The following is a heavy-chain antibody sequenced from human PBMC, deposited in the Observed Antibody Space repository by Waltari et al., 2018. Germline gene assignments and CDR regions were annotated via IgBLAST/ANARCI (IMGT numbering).Heavy chain of an antibody. CDR2: IYYSGST. D-gene: IGHD3-16*01. Sequence: QLQLQESGPGLVKPSETLSLTCTVSGGSISSSSYYWGWIRQPPGKGLEWIWSIYYSGSTYYNPSLKSRVTISVDTSKNQFSLKLSSVTAADTAVYYCARQMIYYYYMDVWGKGTRVTISS. CDR1: GGSISSSSYY. CDR3: ARQMIYYYYMDV. J-gene: IGHJ6*03. V-gene: IGHV4-39*07.